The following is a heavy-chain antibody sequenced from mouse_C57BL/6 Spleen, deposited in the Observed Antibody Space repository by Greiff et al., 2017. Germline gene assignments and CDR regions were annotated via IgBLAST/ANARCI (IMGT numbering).Heavy chain of an antibody. CDR3: TGTITTVVAKGFAY. V-gene: IGHV1-15*01. Sequence: QVQLQQSGAELVRPGASVTLSCTASGFTFTDYEMHWVKQTPVHGLEWIGAIDPETGGTAYNQKFTGKAILTADKSSSTAYMELRSLTSEDSAVYYYTGTITTVVAKGFAYWGQGTLVTVSA. CDR2: IDPETGGT. D-gene: IGHD1-1*01. J-gene: IGHJ3*01. CDR1: GFTFTDYE.